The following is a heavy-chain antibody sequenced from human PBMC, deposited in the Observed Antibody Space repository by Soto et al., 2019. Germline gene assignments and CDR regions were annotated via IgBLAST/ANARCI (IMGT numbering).Heavy chain of an antibody. D-gene: IGHD6-25*01. J-gene: IGHJ4*02. Sequence: QVQLVQSGAEVQKPGSSVKVSCKASGGTFRSYAISWVRQAPGQGLEWMGGSIPIFGTANYAQKFQGRVTNNPDQSTSTADMEPTSRRSEDTAVYYCASGTAAAASTHSCYWGQGTLVTGSS. CDR2: SIPIFGTA. V-gene: IGHV1-69*01. CDR1: GGTFRSYA. CDR3: ASGTAAAASTHSCY.